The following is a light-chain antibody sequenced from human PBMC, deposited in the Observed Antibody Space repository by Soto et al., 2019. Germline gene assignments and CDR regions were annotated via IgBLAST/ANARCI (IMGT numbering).Light chain of an antibody. CDR3: QQYYYWPPWT. CDR1: QSVSSSY. Sequence: EIVLTQSPGTLSLSPGERATLSCRASQSVSSSYLAWYQQKPGQAPRLLIYGASSRATGIPDRFSGSGSGTEFTLTISSLQPDDFATYYCQQYYYWPPWTFGQGTKVDIK. J-gene: IGKJ1*01. V-gene: IGKV3-20*01. CDR2: GAS.